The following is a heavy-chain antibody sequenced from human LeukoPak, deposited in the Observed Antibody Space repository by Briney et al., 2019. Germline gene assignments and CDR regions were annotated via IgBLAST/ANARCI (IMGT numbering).Heavy chain of an antibody. CDR1: GGSFSGYY. V-gene: IGHV4-34*01. CDR2: INHSGST. Sequence: PSETLSLTCAVYGGSFSGYYWSWIRQPPGKGLEWIGEINHSGSTNYNPSLKSRVTISVDTSKNQFSLKLSSVTAADTAVYYCGRCIAALLHSYSYMDVGEKGTRVTV. D-gene: IGHD6-6*01. CDR3: GRCIAALLHSYSYMDV. J-gene: IGHJ6*03.